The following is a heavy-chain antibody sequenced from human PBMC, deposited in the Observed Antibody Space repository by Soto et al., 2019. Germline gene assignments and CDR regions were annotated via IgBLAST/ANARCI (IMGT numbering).Heavy chain of an antibody. Sequence: GGSLRLSCAASGFTFSSYEMNWVRQAPGQGLEWVSYISSSESTIYYADSVKCRFTTSRYNAKNSLYLQMNSLRAEDTAVYYCARFGSYYDILTGYYPYSYYYYYGMDVWGQGTTVTVSS. CDR2: ISSSESTI. CDR1: GFTFSSYE. CDR3: ARFGSYYDILTGYYPYSYYYYYGMDV. J-gene: IGHJ6*02. D-gene: IGHD3-9*01. V-gene: IGHV3-48*03.